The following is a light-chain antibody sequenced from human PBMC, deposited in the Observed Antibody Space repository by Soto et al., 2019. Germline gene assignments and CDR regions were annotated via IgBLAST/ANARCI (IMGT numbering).Light chain of an antibody. Sequence: QSALTQPASVSGSPGQSITISCTATSRDIGTYNLVSWYQHYPGKAPKLMIYEGIKRPSGVSNRFSGSKSGNTAFLTISGLQAEDEADYYCCSYAGSGTDNYVFGSGTKLTVL. J-gene: IGLJ1*01. V-gene: IGLV2-23*01. CDR1: SRDIGTYNL. CDR3: CSYAGSGTDNYV. CDR2: EGI.